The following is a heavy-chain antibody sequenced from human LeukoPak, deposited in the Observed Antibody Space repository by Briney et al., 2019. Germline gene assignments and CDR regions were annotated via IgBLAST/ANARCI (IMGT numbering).Heavy chain of an antibody. Sequence: GGSLRLSCAASGFTFSSYGMHWVRQAPGKGLEWVAFIRYDGSNKYYADSVKGRFTISRDNSKNTLYLQMNSLRAEDTDVYYCAKDLPSYDFWSGSMYWGQGTLVTVSS. CDR1: GFTFSSYG. D-gene: IGHD3-3*01. J-gene: IGHJ4*02. V-gene: IGHV3-30*02. CDR2: IRYDGSNK. CDR3: AKDLPSYDFWSGSMY.